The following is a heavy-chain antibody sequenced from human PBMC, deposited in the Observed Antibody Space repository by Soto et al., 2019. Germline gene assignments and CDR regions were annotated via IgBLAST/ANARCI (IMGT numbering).Heavy chain of an antibody. D-gene: IGHD6-13*01. CDR2: IRSKAYGGTT. CDR1: GFTFGDYA. V-gene: IGHV3-49*05. Sequence: NPGGSLRLSCTASGFTFGDYAMSWFRQAPGKGLEWVGFIRSKAYGGTTEYAASVKGRFTISRDDSKSIAYLQMNSLKTEDTAVYYCTRGCSSSWHDAFDIWGQGTMVTVSS. J-gene: IGHJ3*02. CDR3: TRGCSSSWHDAFDI.